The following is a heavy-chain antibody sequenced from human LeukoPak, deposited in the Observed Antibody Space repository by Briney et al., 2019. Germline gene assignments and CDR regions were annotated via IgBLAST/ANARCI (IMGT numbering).Heavy chain of an antibody. CDR3: ATNGGGDSGYGNFDY. CDR2: IGWNSDSI. CDR1: GFSFDDYA. V-gene: IGHV3-9*01. D-gene: IGHD5-12*01. Sequence: QAGGSLRLSCAVSGFSFDDYAMHWVRQLPGKGLEWVSSIGWNSDSIGYADSVKGRFTISRDNAKNSLYLQMNSLRAEDTALYYCATNGGGDSGYGNFDYWGQGTLVTVSS. J-gene: IGHJ4*02.